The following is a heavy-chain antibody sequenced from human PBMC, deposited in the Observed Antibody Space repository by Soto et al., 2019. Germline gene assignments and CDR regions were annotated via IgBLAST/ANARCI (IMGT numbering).Heavy chain of an antibody. D-gene: IGHD4-17*01. J-gene: IGHJ6*02. V-gene: IGHV1-8*01. Sequence: ASVKVSCKSSGYTFTSYDINCVRQATGQVLEWMGWMNPNSGNTGYAQKFQGRVTMTRNTSISTAYMELSSLRSEDTAVYYCARRGVTVTKASGMDVWGQGTTVTVSS. CDR2: MNPNSGNT. CDR3: ARRGVTVTKASGMDV. CDR1: GYTFTSYD.